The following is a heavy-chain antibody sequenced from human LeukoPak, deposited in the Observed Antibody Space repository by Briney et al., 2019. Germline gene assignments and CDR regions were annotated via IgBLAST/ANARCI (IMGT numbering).Heavy chain of an antibody. CDR1: GFTFNSYA. V-gene: IGHV3-23*01. CDR2: ISGSGGST. CDR3: AKAVYCGGDCYSPPYVDY. Sequence: GGSLRLSCAASGFTFNSYAMSWVRQAPGKGLEWVSLISGSGGSTYYAESVKGRFTISRDNSKNTLYLQMNSLRAEDTAVYYCAKAVYCGGDCYSPPYVDYWGQGTLVTVSS. D-gene: IGHD2-21*02. J-gene: IGHJ4*02.